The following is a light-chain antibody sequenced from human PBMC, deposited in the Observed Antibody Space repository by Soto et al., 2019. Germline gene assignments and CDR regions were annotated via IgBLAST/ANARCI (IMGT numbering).Light chain of an antibody. J-gene: IGKJ4*01. V-gene: IGKV3D-15*01. CDR2: GTS. CDR3: QQFSSYPLT. CDR1: QSFSSN. Sequence: ELVMTQSPATLSVSPGERATLSCRASQSFSSNVAWYQQKPGQAPRLLIYGTSTRVTGIPDRFSGGGSGTDFTLTISRLEPEDFAVYYCQQFSSYPLTFGGGTKVDTK.